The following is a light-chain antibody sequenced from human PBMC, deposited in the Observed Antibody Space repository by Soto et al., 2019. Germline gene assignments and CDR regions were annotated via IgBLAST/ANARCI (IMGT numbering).Light chain of an antibody. Sequence: DIQMTQSPSSLSASVGDRFTITCLASQSISSYLNWYQQKPGKAPKLLIYAASTLQRGVPSRFSGSGSGTDFTLSISYLQSEDFATYHCQQYYSYPWTFGQGTKVDIK. CDR1: QSISSY. CDR3: QQYYSYPWT. V-gene: IGKV1-39*01. CDR2: AAS. J-gene: IGKJ1*01.